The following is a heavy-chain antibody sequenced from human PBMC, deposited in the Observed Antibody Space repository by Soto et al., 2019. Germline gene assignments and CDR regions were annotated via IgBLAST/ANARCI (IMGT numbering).Heavy chain of an antibody. D-gene: IGHD6-6*01. CDR1: GGSMSGYY. CDR3: ARSIAVPSSHIDH. CDR2: VYYTGST. J-gene: IGHJ4*02. Sequence: LSLTCRVSGGSMSGYYWSWIRQAPGKGLEWIGYVYYTGSTSYNPSLQSRVTISVDTSNKQFSLSLRLVTAADTAVYFCARSIAVPSSHIDHWGQGIRVTVSS. V-gene: IGHV4-59*01.